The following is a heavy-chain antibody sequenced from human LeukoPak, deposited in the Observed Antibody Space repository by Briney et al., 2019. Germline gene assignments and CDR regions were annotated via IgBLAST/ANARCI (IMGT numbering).Heavy chain of an antibody. Sequence: GGSLRLSCAASGFTFSSYSMNWVRQAPGKGLEWVANIKQDGSEKNYVDSVKGRFTISRDNAKNTLYLQMNSLRAEDTAVYYCAKSPNVAGRKSYYYYGMDVWGQGTTVTVSS. CDR1: GFTFSSYS. V-gene: IGHV3-7*03. CDR2: IKQDGSEK. J-gene: IGHJ6*02. CDR3: AKSPNVAGRKSYYYYGMDV. D-gene: IGHD6-19*01.